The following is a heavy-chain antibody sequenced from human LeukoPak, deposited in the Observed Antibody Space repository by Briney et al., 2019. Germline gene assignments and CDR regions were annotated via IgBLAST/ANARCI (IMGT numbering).Heavy chain of an antibody. CDR2: IIPIFGTA. Sequence: SVKVSCKASGGTFSSYAISWVRQAPGQGLEWMGGIIPIFGTANYAQKFQGRVTITADESTSTAYMELSSLRSEDTAVYYCARDIVVVPAAMLPYYYYYYGMDVWGQGTTVTVSS. V-gene: IGHV1-69*13. CDR3: ARDIVVVPAAMLPYYYYYYGMDV. D-gene: IGHD2-2*01. J-gene: IGHJ6*02. CDR1: GGTFSSYA.